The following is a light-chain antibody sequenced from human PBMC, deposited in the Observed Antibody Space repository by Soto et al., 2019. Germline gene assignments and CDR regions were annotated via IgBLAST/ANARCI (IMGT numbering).Light chain of an antibody. V-gene: IGLV4-60*03. CDR1: SGHSSYI. Sequence: QLVLTQSSSASASLGSSVKLTCTLSSGHSSYIIAWHQQQPGKAPRYLMKLEGSGSYNKGSRVPDRFSGYSSGADRYLTISNLQSEDEADYYCETWDSNTVVFGGGTELTVL. J-gene: IGLJ2*01. CDR2: LEGSGSY. CDR3: ETWDSNTVV.